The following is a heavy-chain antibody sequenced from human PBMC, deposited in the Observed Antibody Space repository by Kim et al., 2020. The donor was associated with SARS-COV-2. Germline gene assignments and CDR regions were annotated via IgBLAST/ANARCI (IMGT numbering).Heavy chain of an antibody. V-gene: IGHV4-39*07. J-gene: IGHJ5*02. CDR3: ARRYYDSSGYNWFDP. CDR1: GGSISSSSYY. CDR2: IYYSGST. D-gene: IGHD3-22*01. Sequence: SETLSLTCTVSGGSISSSSYYWGWIRQPPGKGLEWIGSIYYSGSTYYNPSLKSRVTISVDTSKNQFSLKLSSVTAADTAVYYCARRYYDSSGYNWFDPWGQGTLVTISS.